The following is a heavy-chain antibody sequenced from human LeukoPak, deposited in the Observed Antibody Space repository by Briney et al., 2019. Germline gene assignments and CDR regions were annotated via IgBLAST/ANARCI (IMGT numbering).Heavy chain of an antibody. CDR1: GFTFSSYG. Sequence: GRSLRLSCAASGFTFSSYGTHWVRQAPGKGLEWVAVISYDGSNKFDADSVKGRFTISRDNSKDTLYLQMNSLRAEDTAVYYCARGTGKYYFDSWGQGTLVTVSS. V-gene: IGHV3-30*03. CDR2: ISYDGSNK. CDR3: ARGTGKYYFDS. J-gene: IGHJ4*02.